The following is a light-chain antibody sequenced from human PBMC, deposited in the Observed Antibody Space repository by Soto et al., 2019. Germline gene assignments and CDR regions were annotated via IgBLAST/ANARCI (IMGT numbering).Light chain of an antibody. CDR2: EVT. CDR1: SSDVGGYNY. Sequence: QSVLTQPASVSGSPGQSITISCTGTSSDVGGYNYVSWYQQYPGKAPKLMIYEVTNRPSGVSNRFSGSKSGNTASLTISGLQAEDEADYYCSSYTSSTTHHLVFGGGTKLTVL. CDR3: SSYTSSTTHHLV. V-gene: IGLV2-14*01. J-gene: IGLJ2*01.